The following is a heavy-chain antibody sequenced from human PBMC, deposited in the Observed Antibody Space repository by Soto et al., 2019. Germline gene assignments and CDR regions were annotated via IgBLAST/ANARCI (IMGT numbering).Heavy chain of an antibody. CDR1: GGSISSSSYY. D-gene: IGHD2-21*02. V-gene: IGHV4-39*07. J-gene: IGHJ6*02. Sequence: PSETLSLTCTVSGGSISSSSYYWGWIRQPPGKGLEWIGSIYYSGSTYYNPSLKSRVTISVDTSKNQFSLKLSSVTAADTAVYYCAGAVATDYYYYGMDVWGQGTTVTVSS. CDR2: IYYSGST. CDR3: AGAVATDYYYYGMDV.